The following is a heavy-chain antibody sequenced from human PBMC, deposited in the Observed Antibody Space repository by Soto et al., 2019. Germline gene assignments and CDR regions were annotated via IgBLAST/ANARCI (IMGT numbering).Heavy chain of an antibody. V-gene: IGHV3-23*01. CDR3: AKDVRGVIRQDYYCYGMDV. J-gene: IGHJ6*02. D-gene: IGHD3-10*02. CDR1: GFTFSSYA. CDR2: ISGSGGST. Sequence: EVQLLESGGGLVQPGGSLRLSCAASGFTFSSYAMSWVRQAPGKGLAWVSAISGSGGSTYYADSVKGRFTISRDNSKNTLYLQMNSLRAEDTAVYYCAKDVRGVIRQDYYCYGMDVWGQGTTVTVSS.